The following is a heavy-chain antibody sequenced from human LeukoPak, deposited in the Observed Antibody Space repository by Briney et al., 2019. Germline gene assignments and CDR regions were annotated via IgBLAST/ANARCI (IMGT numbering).Heavy chain of an antibody. Sequence: GGSLRLSCVASGFTFSSYSMSWVRQAPGKGLEWVSYISSSSSTIYYADSVKGRFTISRDNAKNSLYLQMNSLRDEDTVVYYCARSTWQLLRILDYWGQGTLVTVSS. CDR1: GFTFSSYS. CDR3: ARSTWQLLRILDY. J-gene: IGHJ4*02. CDR2: ISSSSSTI. D-gene: IGHD1-26*01. V-gene: IGHV3-48*02.